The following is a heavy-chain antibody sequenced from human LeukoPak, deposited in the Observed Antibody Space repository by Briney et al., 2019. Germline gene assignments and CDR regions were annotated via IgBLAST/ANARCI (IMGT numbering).Heavy chain of an antibody. CDR2: ISYDGSNK. J-gene: IGHJ6*04. CDR1: GFTFSSYA. D-gene: IGHD5-18*01. CDR3: ARDGERGYSYGYTIGV. Sequence: PGGSLRLSCAASGFTFSSYAMHWVRQAPGKGLEWVAVISYDGSNKYYADSVKGRFTISRDNSKNTRYLQMNSLRAEDTAVYYCARDGERGYSYGYTIGVWGKGTTVTVSS. V-gene: IGHV3-30*04.